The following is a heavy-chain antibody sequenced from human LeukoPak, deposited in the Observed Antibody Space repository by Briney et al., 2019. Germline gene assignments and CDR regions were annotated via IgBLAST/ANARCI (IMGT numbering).Heavy chain of an antibody. CDR2: IIPIFGTA. J-gene: IGHJ5*02. D-gene: IGHD5-18*01. CDR1: GGTFSSYA. CDR3: ARDRSGYMYWFDP. V-gene: IGHV1-69*13. Sequence: SVKVSCTASGGTFSSYAISWVRQAPGQGLEWMGGIIPIFGTANYAQKFQGRVTITADESTSTAYMELSSLRSEDTAVYYCARDRSGYMYWFDPWGQGTLVTVSS.